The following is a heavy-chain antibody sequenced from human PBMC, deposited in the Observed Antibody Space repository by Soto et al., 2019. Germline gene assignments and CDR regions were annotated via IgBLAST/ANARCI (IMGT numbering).Heavy chain of an antibody. D-gene: IGHD1-7*01. CDR3: ARNGLELRVYYVIDV. CDR1: GYTFTSYY. V-gene: IGHV1-46*01. Sequence: ASVKVSCKASGYTFTSYYMHWVRQAPGQGLEWMGIINPSGGSTSYAQKFQGRVTMTRDTSTSTVYMELSSLRSEDTAVYYCARNGLELRVYYVIDVWGQGTTVTVSS. CDR2: INPSGGST. J-gene: IGHJ6*02.